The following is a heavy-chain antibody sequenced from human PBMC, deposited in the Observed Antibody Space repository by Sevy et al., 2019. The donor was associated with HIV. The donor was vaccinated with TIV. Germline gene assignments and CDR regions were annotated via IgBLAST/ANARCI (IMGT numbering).Heavy chain of an antibody. V-gene: IGHV1-2*06. CDR1: GYSFSGYN. CDR3: VRVPAAAGTRGHFDY. CDR2: INPTSGGT. D-gene: IGHD6-13*01. J-gene: IGHJ4*02. Sequence: ASVKVSCKTSGYSFSGYNMHWVRQAPGQGLEWMGRINPTSGGTKFAEMFQGRVTMTRDMSISTAYMELSSLRSDDTAVYYCVRVPAAAGTRGHFDYWGQGTLVTVSS.